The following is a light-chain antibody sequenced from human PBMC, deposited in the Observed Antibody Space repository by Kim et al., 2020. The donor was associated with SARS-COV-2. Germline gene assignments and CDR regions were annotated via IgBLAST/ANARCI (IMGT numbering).Light chain of an antibody. J-gene: IGLJ1*01. V-gene: IGLV3-1*01. CDR2: QDT. CDR3: QAWDSSSYV. Sequence: VSPGQTASITCSGDKLGDKYACWYQQRPGQSPVLVIYQDTKRPPGIPERFSGANSGNTATLTISGTQAMDEADYYCQAWDSSSYVFGTGTKVTVL. CDR1: KLGDKY.